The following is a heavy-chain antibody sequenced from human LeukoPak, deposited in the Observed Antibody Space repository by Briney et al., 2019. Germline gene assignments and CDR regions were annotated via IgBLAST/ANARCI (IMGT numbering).Heavy chain of an antibody. J-gene: IGHJ4*02. CDR3: AKDSYDFWSGYYDH. Sequence: PGRSLRLSCAASGFTFDDYAMHWVRQAPGKGLEWVSGISWNSGSIGYADSVKGRFTISRDNAKNSLYLQMNSLRAEDTALYYCAKDSYDFWSGYYDHWGQGTLVTVSS. V-gene: IGHV3-9*01. CDR1: GFTFDDYA. D-gene: IGHD3/OR15-3a*01. CDR2: ISWNSGSI.